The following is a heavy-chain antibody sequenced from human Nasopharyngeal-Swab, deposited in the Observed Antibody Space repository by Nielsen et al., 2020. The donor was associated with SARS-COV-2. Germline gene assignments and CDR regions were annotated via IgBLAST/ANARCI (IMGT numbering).Heavy chain of an antibody. V-gene: IGHV4-34*01. J-gene: IGHJ4*02. Sequence: SETLSLTCAVYGGSFSGYYWSWIRQPPGKGLEWIGEINHSGSTNYNPSLKSRVTISVDTSKNQFSLKLSSVTAADTAVYYCARGPPAGGIDYWGQGTLVTVSS. CDR3: ARGPPAGGIDY. CDR2: INHSGST. D-gene: IGHD3-16*01. CDR1: GGSFSGYY.